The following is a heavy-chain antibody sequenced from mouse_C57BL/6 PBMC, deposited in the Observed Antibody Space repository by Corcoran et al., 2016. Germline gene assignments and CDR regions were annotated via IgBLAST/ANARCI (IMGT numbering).Heavy chain of an antibody. Sequence: QIQLVQSGPELKKPGETVKISCKASGYTLTTYGMSWVKQAPGKGLKWMGWINTYSGVPTYADDFKGRFAFSLETSASTAYLQINNLKNEDTATYFCARSGSSFDYWGQGTTLTVSS. D-gene: IGHD4-1*01. V-gene: IGHV9-3*01. CDR3: ARSGSSFDY. J-gene: IGHJ2*01. CDR2: INTYSGVP. CDR1: GYTLTTYG.